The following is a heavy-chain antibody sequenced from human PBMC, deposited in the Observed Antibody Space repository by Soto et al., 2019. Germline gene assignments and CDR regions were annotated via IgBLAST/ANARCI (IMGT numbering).Heavy chain of an antibody. CDR3: ARYSYSSGPQDS. V-gene: IGHV3-7*03. CDR2: IKQDGNDK. Sequence: CGSLRLSCAASGVSFISHWIIFVRQAPGKGLEWVANIKQDGNDKRYVDSVKGRFTISRDNAKSSLYLQMNSLRVEDTAVYYCARYSYSSGPQDSWGQGTLVTVSS. J-gene: IGHJ5*02. D-gene: IGHD6-19*01. CDR1: GVSFISHW.